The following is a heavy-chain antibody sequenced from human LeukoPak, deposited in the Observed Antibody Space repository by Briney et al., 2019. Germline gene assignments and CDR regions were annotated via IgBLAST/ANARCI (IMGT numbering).Heavy chain of an antibody. J-gene: IGHJ5*02. CDR3: ARQLWLLEGLNWFDP. D-gene: IGHD5-18*01. V-gene: IGHV4-39*01. CDR2: IYYSGST. Sequence: SETLSLTCTVSGGSISSYYWGWIRQPPGKGLEWIGSIYYSGSTYYNPSLKSRVTISVDTSKNQFSLKLSSVTAADTAVYYCARQLWLLEGLNWFDPWGQGTLVTVSS. CDR1: GGSISSYY.